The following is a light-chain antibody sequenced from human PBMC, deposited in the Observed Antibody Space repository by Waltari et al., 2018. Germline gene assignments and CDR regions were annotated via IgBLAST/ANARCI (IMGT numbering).Light chain of an antibody. V-gene: IGLV3-10*01. Sequence: YELTQPPSVSVSPGQTARITCPGNELPEKYVYWYQKKSGQAPLLVIIADNKRPSGIPGRFACSSSGTVATLTLSGAQGEDDADYYCYSADNTGQGVFGGGTKLTVL. CDR2: ADN. CDR3: YSADNTGQGV. CDR1: ELPEKY. J-gene: IGLJ2*01.